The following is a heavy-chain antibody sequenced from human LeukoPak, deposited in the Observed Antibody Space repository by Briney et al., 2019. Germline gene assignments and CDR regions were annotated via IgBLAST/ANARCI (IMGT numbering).Heavy chain of an antibody. CDR3: AKEGFYYGSGSLYGMDV. V-gene: IGHV3-23*01. D-gene: IGHD3-10*01. CDR1: GFTLTDYW. Sequence: GGSLRLSCAASGFTLTDYWMSWVRQAPGKGLEWVSAISGSGGSTYYADSVKGRFTISRDNSKNTLYLQMNSLRAEGTAVYYCAKEGFYYGSGSLYGMDVWGQGTTVTVSS. CDR2: ISGSGGST. J-gene: IGHJ6*02.